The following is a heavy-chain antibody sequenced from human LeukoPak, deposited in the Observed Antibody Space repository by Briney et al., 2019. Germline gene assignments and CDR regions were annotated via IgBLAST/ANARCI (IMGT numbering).Heavy chain of an antibody. J-gene: IGHJ4*02. V-gene: IGHV3-30*18. D-gene: IGHD6-19*01. CDR1: GFTFSSYG. CDR2: ISYDGSNK. Sequence: GRSLRLSCAASGFTFSSYGMHWVRQAPGKGLEWVAVISYDGSNKYYADSVKGRFTISRDNSKNTLYLQMNSLRAEDTAVYYCAKDRQYSSGWYPDYWGQGTLVTVSS. CDR3: AKDRQYSSGWYPDY.